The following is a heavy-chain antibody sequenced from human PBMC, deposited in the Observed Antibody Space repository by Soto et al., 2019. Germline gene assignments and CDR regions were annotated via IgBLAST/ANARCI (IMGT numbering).Heavy chain of an antibody. Sequence: QVQLVESGGGVVQPGRSLRLSCAASGFTFSDYAMHWVRQAPGKGLEWVAVVAYDGRSKYYADSVKGRFTISRANSRTTVYLQMNILRDDDTSMYYCARDDILVIPGGSYNYGMDVWGHGTTVTVSS. CDR2: VAYDGRSK. CDR1: GFTFSDYA. CDR3: ARDDILVIPGGSYNYGMDV. V-gene: IGHV3-30*04. D-gene: IGHD2-2*01. J-gene: IGHJ6*02.